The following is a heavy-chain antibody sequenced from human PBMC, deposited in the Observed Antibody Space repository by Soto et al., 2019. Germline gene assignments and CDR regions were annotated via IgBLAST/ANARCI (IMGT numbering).Heavy chain of an antibody. CDR2: INAGNGNT. J-gene: IGHJ5*02. Sequence: ASVKVSCKASGYTFTSYAMHWVRQAPGQRLEWMGWINAGNGNTKYSQKFQGRVTITRDTSASTAYMELSSLRSEDTAVYYCARDNYYDFWSGYYNPNWFDPWGQGTLVTVSS. D-gene: IGHD3-3*01. CDR1: GYTFTSYA. V-gene: IGHV1-3*01. CDR3: ARDNYYDFWSGYYNPNWFDP.